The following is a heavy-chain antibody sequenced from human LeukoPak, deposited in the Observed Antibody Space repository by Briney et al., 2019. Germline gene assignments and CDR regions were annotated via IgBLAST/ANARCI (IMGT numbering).Heavy chain of an antibody. D-gene: IGHD3-10*01. J-gene: IGHJ6*02. CDR1: GGSISSYY. Sequence: PSETLSLTCTVSGGSISSYYWSWIRQPPGKGLEWIGYIYYSGSTNYNPSLKSRVTISVDTSKNQFSLKLSSVTAADTAVYYCARGWYYYGSGSGYYYGMDVWGQGTTVTVSS. V-gene: IGHV4-59*01. CDR2: IYYSGST. CDR3: ARGWYYYGSGSGYYYGMDV.